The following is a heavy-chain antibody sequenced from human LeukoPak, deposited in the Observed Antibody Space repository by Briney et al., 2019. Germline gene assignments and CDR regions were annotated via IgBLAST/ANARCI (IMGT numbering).Heavy chain of an antibody. CDR2: ISWNSGSI. Sequence: GGSLRLSCAASGFTFDDYAMHWVRQAPGKGLEWVSGISWNSGSIGYADSVKGRFTISRDNAKNSLYLQMNSLRAEDTALYYRAKDYYYDSSAHFDYWGQGTLATVSS. D-gene: IGHD3-22*01. V-gene: IGHV3-9*01. CDR1: GFTFDDYA. CDR3: AKDYYYDSSAHFDY. J-gene: IGHJ4*02.